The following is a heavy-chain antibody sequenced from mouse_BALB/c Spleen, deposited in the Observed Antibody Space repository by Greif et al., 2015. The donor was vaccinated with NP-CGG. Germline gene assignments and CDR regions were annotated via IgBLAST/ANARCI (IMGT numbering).Heavy chain of an antibody. D-gene: IGHD2-4*01. J-gene: IGHJ3*01. Sequence: EVKLLESGGGLVQPGGSLKLSCATSGFTFSDYYMYWVRQTPEKRLEWVAYISNGGGSTYYPDTVKGRFTISRDNAKNTLYLQVSRLKSEDTAMYYCARHDSTMITTDWGQGTLVTVSA. CDR2: ISNGGGST. CDR1: GFTFSDYY. V-gene: IGHV5-12*02. CDR3: ARHDSTMITTD.